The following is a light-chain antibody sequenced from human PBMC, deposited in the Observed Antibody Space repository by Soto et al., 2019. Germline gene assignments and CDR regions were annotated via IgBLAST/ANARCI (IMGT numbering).Light chain of an antibody. CDR1: QSISSW. CDR2: KAS. CDR3: QQYNSYSQT. J-gene: IGKJ1*01. V-gene: IGKV1-5*03. Sequence: DILMPQAPSTLSASVGERVTXTCRASQSISSWLAWYQQKPGKAPKLLIYKASSLESGVPSRFSGSGSGTEFTLTISSLQPDDFATYYCQQYNSYSQTVGQGTKVDIK.